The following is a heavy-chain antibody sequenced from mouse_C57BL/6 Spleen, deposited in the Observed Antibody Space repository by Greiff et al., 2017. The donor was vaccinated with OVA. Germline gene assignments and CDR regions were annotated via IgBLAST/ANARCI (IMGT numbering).Heavy chain of an antibody. J-gene: IGHJ1*03. V-gene: IGHV2-5*01. D-gene: IGHD2-2*01. Sequence: VKLMESGPGLVQPSQSLSITCTVSGFSLTSYGVHWVRQSPGKGLEWLGVIWRGGSTDYNAAFMSRLSITKDNSKSQVFFKMNSLQADDTAIYYCAKEGGYGLWYFDVWGTGTTVTVSS. CDR2: IWRGGST. CDR1: GFSLTSYG. CDR3: AKEGGYGLWYFDV.